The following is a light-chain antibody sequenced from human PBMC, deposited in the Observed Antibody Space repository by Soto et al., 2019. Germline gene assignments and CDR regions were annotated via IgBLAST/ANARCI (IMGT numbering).Light chain of an antibody. V-gene: IGKV3D-15*01. J-gene: IGKJ5*01. CDR1: QSVSSY. CDR3: QQYNNWPPIT. Sequence: EIVLTQSPGSLSLSPGERATLSCRASQSVSSYLAWYQQKPGQAPRLLIYGASTRATGIPARFSGSGSGTEFTLSIGSLQSEDSAVYYCQQYNNWPPITFGQGTRLEIK. CDR2: GAS.